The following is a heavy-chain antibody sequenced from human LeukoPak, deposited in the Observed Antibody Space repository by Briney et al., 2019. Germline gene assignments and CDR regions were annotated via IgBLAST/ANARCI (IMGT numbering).Heavy chain of an antibody. CDR2: ISGSGGST. J-gene: IGHJ4*02. D-gene: IGHD3-3*01. CDR1: GFTFSSYA. V-gene: IGHV3-23*01. CDR3: ATTDNDFWSGYYTAPRVYFDY. Sequence: GGSLRLSCAASGFTFSSYAMSWVRQAPGKGLEWVSAISGSGGSTYYADSVKGRFTISRDNSKNTPYLQMNSLRAEDTAVYYCATTDNDFWSGYYTAPRVYFDYWGQGTLVTVSS.